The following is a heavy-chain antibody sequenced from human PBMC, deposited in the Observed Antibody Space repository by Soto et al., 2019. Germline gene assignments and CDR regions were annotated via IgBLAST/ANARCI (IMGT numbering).Heavy chain of an antibody. V-gene: IGHV3-66*01. D-gene: IGHD2-15*01. CDR2: IYSGGST. J-gene: IGHJ4*02. Sequence: EVQLVESGGGLVQPGGSLRLSCAASGFTVSSNYMSWVRQAPGKGLEWVSVIYSGGSTYYADSVKGRFTISRDNSKNTLYLQMNSLGAEDTAVYYCARDDCSGGSCYSRNWGQGTLVTVSS. CDR3: ARDDCSGGSCYSRN. CDR1: GFTVSSNY.